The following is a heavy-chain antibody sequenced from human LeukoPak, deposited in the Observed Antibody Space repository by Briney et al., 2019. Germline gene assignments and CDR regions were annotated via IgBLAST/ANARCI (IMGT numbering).Heavy chain of an antibody. D-gene: IGHD3-9*01. CDR3: ARDVTLADTYYDILTGFDY. CDR2: MNPNSGNT. J-gene: IGHJ4*02. CDR1: GYTFTSYD. V-gene: IGHV1-8*01. Sequence: GASVKVSCKASGYTFTSYDINWVRQATGQGLEWMGWMNPNSGNTGYAQKFQGRVTMTRNTSISTAYMELSSLRSEDTAVYYCARDVTLADTYYDILTGFDYWGQGTLVTVSS.